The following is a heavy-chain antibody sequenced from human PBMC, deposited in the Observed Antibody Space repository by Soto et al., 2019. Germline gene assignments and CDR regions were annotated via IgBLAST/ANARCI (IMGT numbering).Heavy chain of an antibody. CDR3: ARGGHYDAYIYYYYYYMDV. CDR2: IIPILGIA. D-gene: IGHD3-3*01. V-gene: IGHV1-69*02. J-gene: IGHJ6*03. CDR1: GGTFSSYT. Sequence: QVQLVQSGAEVKKPGSSVTVSCKASGGTFSSYTISWVRQAPGQGLEWMGRIIPILGIANYAQKFQGRVTITADKSTSTAYMELSSLRSEDTAVYYCARGGHYDAYIYYYYYYMDVWGKGTTVTVSS.